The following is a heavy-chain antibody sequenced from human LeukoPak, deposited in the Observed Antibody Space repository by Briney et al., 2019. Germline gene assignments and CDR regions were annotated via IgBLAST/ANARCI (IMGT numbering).Heavy chain of an antibody. J-gene: IGHJ4*02. Sequence: SETLSLTCTVSGGSISSYYWSWTRQPPGKGLEWIGYIYYSGSTNYNPSLKSRVTISVDTSKNQFSLKLSSVTAADTAVYYCARDYGSGSQPLDYWGQGTLVTVSS. D-gene: IGHD3-10*01. CDR1: GGSISSYY. V-gene: IGHV4-59*01. CDR3: ARDYGSGSQPLDY. CDR2: IYYSGST.